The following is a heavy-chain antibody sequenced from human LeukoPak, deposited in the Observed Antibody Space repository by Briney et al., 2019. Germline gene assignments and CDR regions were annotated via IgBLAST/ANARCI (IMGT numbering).Heavy chain of an antibody. V-gene: IGHV5-51*01. CDR3: ARQRTRQWLDWYFDL. CDR2: IYPGDSDT. J-gene: IGHJ2*01. D-gene: IGHD6-19*01. Sequence: RGESLKISCKGSGYSFTSDWIGWVRQMPGKGLEWMGIIYPGDSDTRYSPSFQGQVTISADKSISTAYLQWSSLKASDTAMYYCARQRTRQWLDWYFDLWGRGTLVTVSS. CDR1: GYSFTSDW.